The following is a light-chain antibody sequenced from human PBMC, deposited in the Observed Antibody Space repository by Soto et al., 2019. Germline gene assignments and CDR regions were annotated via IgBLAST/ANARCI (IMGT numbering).Light chain of an antibody. J-gene: IGLJ1*01. CDR2: EVT. Sequence: QSVLTQPPSASGSPGQSGTISCTGTSSDVGGYNYVSWYQQHPGKAPKLMIYEVTTLHSGVPDRITGSKSGNTASLTVSGLQAEDEAEYYCSSFAGSDTYGFGTGTKLTVL. V-gene: IGLV2-8*01. CDR3: SSFAGSDTYG. CDR1: SSDVGGYNY.